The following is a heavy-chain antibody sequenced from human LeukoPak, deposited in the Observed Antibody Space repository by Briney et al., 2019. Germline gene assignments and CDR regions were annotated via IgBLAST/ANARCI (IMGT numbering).Heavy chain of an antibody. CDR1: GGTFSSYA. V-gene: IGHV1-69*05. Sequence: ASVKVSCKASGGTFSSYAISWVRQAPGQGLEWMGGIIPIFGTANYAQKFQGRVTITTDESTSTAYMGLSSLRSEDTAVYYCARAGGQDCSSTSCPPGSYWGQGTLVTVSS. CDR2: IIPIFGTA. CDR3: ARAGGQDCSSTSCPPGSY. D-gene: IGHD2-2*01. J-gene: IGHJ4*02.